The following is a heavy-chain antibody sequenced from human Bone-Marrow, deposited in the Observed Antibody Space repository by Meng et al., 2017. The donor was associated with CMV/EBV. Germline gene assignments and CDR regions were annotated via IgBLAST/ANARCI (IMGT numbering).Heavy chain of an antibody. Sequence: GESLKISCAASGFTFSSYSMNWVRQAPGKGLEWVSSISSSSSYIYYADSVKGRFTISRDNAKNSLYLQMNSLRAEDTAVYYCARRGFVVVPAAPFDYWGHGTLVTVSS. CDR3: ARRGFVVVPAAPFDY. J-gene: IGHJ4*01. V-gene: IGHV3-21*01. D-gene: IGHD2-2*01. CDR2: ISSSSSYI. CDR1: GFTFSSYS.